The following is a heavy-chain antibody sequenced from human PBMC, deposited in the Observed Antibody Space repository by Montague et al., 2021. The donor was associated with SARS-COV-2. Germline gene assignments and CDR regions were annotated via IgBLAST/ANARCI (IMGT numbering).Heavy chain of an antibody. CDR3: ARVRAVPAAMRIFSLGRSYYGIDV. V-gene: IGHV4-34*01. J-gene: IGHJ6*02. CDR1: GGSFSGYY. CDR2: INHSGST. D-gene: IGHD2-2*01. Sequence: SETLSLTCAVYGGSFSGYYWSWIRQPPGKGLEGSGEINHSGSTNYNPSLKSRGTISVDTSKNRFSLKLSSVTAADTAVYYCARVRAVPAAMRIFSLGRSYYGIDVWGQGTTVTVSS.